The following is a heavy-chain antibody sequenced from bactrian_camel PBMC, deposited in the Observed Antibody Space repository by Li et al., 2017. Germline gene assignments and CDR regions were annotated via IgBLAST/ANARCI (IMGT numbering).Heavy chain of an antibody. J-gene: IGHJ4*01. CDR3: AAGRVVGGEAPGCSAAY. D-gene: IGHD2*01. V-gene: IGHV3S63*01. CDR2: IDRDGRT. CDR1: EYAYNSYC. Sequence: HVQLVESGGGSVQAGGSLTLSCVATEYAYNSYCMAWFRPDDKGERVGVAVIDRDGRTGYLDSVKDRFTISRDNAKNTMYLQMNNLTLGDTAMYYCAAGRVVGGEAPGCSAAYWGQGTQVTVS.